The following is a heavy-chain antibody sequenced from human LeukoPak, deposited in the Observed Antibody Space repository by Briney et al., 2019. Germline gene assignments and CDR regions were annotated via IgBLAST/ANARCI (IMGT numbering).Heavy chain of an antibody. J-gene: IGHJ4*02. CDR1: GFTFSSYA. D-gene: IGHD3-10*01. CDR2: ISGSGGST. CDR3: AIAVYRITMVQEPLDF. Sequence: GGSLRLSCAASGFTFSSYAMSWVRQAPGKGLEWVSVISGSGGSTDYADSVKGRFTISRDNSKNTLYLQTNSLRAEDTAVYYCAIAVYRITMVQEPLDFWGQGTLVTVSS. V-gene: IGHV3-23*01.